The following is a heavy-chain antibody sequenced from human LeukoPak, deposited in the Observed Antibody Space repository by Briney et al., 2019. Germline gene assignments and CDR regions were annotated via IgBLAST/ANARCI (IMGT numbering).Heavy chain of an antibody. J-gene: IGHJ3*02. CDR1: GFTFSSYA. CDR3: ARGSVADDYGDYERGVSAFDI. CDR2: ISYDGSNK. D-gene: IGHD4-17*01. Sequence: GGSLRLSCAASGFTFSSYAMHWVRQDPGKGLEWVAVISYDGSNKYYADSVKGRFTISRANSKNTLYLQMNSLRAEDTAVYYCARGSVADDYGDYERGVSAFDIWGQGTMVTVSS. V-gene: IGHV3-30-3*01.